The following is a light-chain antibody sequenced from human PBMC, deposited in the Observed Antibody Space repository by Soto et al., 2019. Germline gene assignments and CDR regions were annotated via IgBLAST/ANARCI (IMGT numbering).Light chain of an antibody. CDR3: SSYTSSSTYV. V-gene: IGLV2-18*02. CDR2: EVS. CDR1: SSDVGSYNR. J-gene: IGLJ1*01. Sequence: QSALTQPPSVSGSPGQSVTISCTGTSSDVGSYNRVSWYQQPPGTAHKLMIYEVSNRPSGVPDRFSGSKSGNTASLTISGLQAGDEADYYCSSYTSSSTYVFGTGTKVTV.